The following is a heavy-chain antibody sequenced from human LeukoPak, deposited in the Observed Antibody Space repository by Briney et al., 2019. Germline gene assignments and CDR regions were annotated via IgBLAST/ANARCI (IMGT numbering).Heavy chain of an antibody. D-gene: IGHD6-6*01. V-gene: IGHV3-23*01. CDR2: ISASGYST. J-gene: IGHJ6*03. Sequence: GGSLRLSCAASGFTFSCYAMSWVRQAPGKGLEWVSYISASGYSTYYADSVRGRFTISRDNSKNTLYLQMNSLRADDTAVYYCVKGLYSSSSRGDYMDVRGKGTTVTVSS. CDR3: VKGLYSSSSRGDYMDV. CDR1: GFTFSCYA.